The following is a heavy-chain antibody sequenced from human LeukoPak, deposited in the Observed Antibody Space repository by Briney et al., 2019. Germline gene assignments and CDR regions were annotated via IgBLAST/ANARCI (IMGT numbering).Heavy chain of an antibody. D-gene: IGHD3-9*01. CDR3: AREDILTGYGYYYYGMDV. V-gene: IGHV1-18*01. Sequence: ASVKVSCKTSGYTFSSFGITWVRQAPGQGLEWVGWISAYSGNTNYGQILQDRVTMTTDTSTSTAYMELKSLRSDDTAVYYCAREDILTGYGYYYYGMDVWGQGTTVTVSS. J-gene: IGHJ6*02. CDR1: GYTFSSFG. CDR2: ISAYSGNT.